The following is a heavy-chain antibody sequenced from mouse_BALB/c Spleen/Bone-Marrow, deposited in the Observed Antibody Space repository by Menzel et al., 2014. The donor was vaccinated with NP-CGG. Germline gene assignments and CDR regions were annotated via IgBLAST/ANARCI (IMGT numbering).Heavy chain of an antibody. J-gene: IGHJ2*01. D-gene: IGHD4-1*01. V-gene: IGHV1S56*01. CDR2: FYPGNLNT. Sequence: QVQLQQSGPELVKPGASVRISCKASGYTFTSYYIHWVKQKPGQGLEWIGWFYPGNLNTKYNEKFKGKATLTADKSSSTAYMQLSSLTSEDSAVYFCAREANWNFDYWGQGTTLTVSS. CDR1: GYTFTSYY. CDR3: AREANWNFDY.